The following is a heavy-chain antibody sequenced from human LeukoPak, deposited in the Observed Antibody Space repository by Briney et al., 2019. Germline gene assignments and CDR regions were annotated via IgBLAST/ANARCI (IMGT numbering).Heavy chain of an antibody. V-gene: IGHV3-53*04. CDR2: IYSGGST. J-gene: IGHJ4*02. D-gene: IGHD3-3*01. CDR1: GFTFSSYA. CDR3: AGLTDFWSGYDY. Sequence: PGGSLRLSCAASGFTFSSYAMSWVRQAPGKGLEWVSVIYSGGSTYYADSVKGRFTISRHNSKNTLYLQMNSLRAEDTAVYYCAGLTDFWSGYDYWGQGTLVTVSS.